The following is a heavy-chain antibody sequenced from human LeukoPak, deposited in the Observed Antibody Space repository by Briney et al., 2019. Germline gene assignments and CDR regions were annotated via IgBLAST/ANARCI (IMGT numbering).Heavy chain of an antibody. D-gene: IGHD3-22*01. V-gene: IGHV4-59*08. CDR1: GGSISSYY. Sequence: SETLSLTCTVSGGSISSYYWSWIRQPPGKGLEWIGYIYYSGSTNYNPSLKSRVTISVDTSKNQFSLKLSSVTAADTAVYYCASHSGDSSGYYPLYYYGMDVWGQGTTVTVSS. CDR3: ASHSGDSSGYYPLYYYGMDV. J-gene: IGHJ6*02. CDR2: IYYSGST.